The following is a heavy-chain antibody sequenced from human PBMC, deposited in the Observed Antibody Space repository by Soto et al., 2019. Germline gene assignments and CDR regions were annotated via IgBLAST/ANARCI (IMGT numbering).Heavy chain of an antibody. Sequence: SETLSLTCTVSGASISGSDYHWGWIRQPPGKGLDWIGSIYYTGRTYYNPSLKSRVTISVDTSKNQFSLKLSSVTAADTAVYYCASFNGGSSWNWFDPWGQVTLVTVSS. J-gene: IGHJ5*02. CDR1: GASISGSDYH. D-gene: IGHD6-13*01. CDR2: IYYTGRT. CDR3: ASFNGGSSWNWFDP. V-gene: IGHV4-39*07.